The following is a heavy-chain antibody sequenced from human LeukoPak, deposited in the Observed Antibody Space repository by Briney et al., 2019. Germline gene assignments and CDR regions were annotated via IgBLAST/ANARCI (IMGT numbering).Heavy chain of an antibody. J-gene: IGHJ4*02. CDR1: GGSISPYY. V-gene: IGHV4-59*01. D-gene: IGHD3-22*01. Sequence: SETLSLTCSVSGGSISPYYWSWIRQPPGKGLEWIGYVSYRGHTNYNPSLESRVTISLDTSRNQFSLKLSSVTAADTAVYYCARGYYDSSGYYYVGYFDYWGQGTLVTVSS. CDR2: VSYRGHT. CDR3: ARGYYDSSGYYYVGYFDY.